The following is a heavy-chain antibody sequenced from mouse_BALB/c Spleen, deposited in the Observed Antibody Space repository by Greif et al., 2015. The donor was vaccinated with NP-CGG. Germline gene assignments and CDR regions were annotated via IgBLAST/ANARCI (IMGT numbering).Heavy chain of an antibody. D-gene: IGHD2-4*01. CDR3: ARSEITTHY. V-gene: IGHV1-7*01. Sequence: QVQLQQSGAELAKPGASVKMSCKASGYTFTSYWMHWVKQRPGQGLEWIGYINPSTGYTEYNQKFKDKATLTADKSSGTAYMQLSSLTSEDSAVYYCARSEITTHYWGQGTTLTVSS. CDR1: GYTFTSYW. J-gene: IGHJ2*01. CDR2: INPSTGYT.